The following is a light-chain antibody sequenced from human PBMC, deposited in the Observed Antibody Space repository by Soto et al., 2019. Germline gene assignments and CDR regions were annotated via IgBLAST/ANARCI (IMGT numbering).Light chain of an antibody. V-gene: IGKV1-39*01. J-gene: IGKJ4*01. CDR1: QSISSY. Sequence: DIQMTQSPSSLSASVGDRVTITCRASQSISSYLNWYQQKPGKATKLLIYAASSLQSGVPSRFSGSGSGTDFTLTISSLQPEDFATYYCQQSYSTPHTFCGGTKVEIK. CDR3: QQSYSTPHT. CDR2: AAS.